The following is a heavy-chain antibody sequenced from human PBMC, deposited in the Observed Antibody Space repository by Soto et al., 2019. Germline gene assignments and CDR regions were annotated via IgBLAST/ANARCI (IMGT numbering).Heavy chain of an antibody. CDR3: ASGYRELYYYAMDV. CDR2: IIPFYDKA. Sequence: QVELVQSGVEVKKPGSSLKVSCKASGGTFTNYAFNWVRQAPGQGLAWMGGIIPFYDKANYAEKFLGRVTITADKSTTTAYMELSTLTSDDTAVYFCASGYRELYYYAMDVWGRGTRVIVSS. CDR1: GGTFTNYA. V-gene: IGHV1-69*06. J-gene: IGHJ6*02. D-gene: IGHD3-10*01.